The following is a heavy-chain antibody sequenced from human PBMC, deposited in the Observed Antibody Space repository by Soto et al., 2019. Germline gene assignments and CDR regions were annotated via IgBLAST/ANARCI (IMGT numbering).Heavy chain of an antibody. CDR3: AKGGGSGSYYYYYYYYGMDV. Sequence: HPGGSLRLSCAASGFTFSSYGMHWVRQAPGKGLEWVAVISYDGSNKYYANSVKGRFTISRDNSKNTLYLQMNSLRAEDTAVYYCAKGGGSGSYYYYYYYYGMDVWGQGTTVTVSS. CDR2: ISYDGSNK. CDR1: GFTFSSYG. J-gene: IGHJ6*02. D-gene: IGHD3-10*01. V-gene: IGHV3-30*18.